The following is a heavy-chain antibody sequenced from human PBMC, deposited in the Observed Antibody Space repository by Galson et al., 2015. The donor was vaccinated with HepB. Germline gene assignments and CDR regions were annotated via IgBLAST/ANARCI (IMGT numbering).Heavy chain of an antibody. V-gene: IGHV3-48*01. CDR2: LGPSSTTI. CDR3: ARIITMVRGVPWYFDL. D-gene: IGHD3-10*01. CDR1: GFAFSSYS. Sequence: SLRLSCAASGFAFSSYSMNWVRQAPGKGLELVSYLGPSSTTIYYADSVKGRFTISRDNARNSLYLQMNSLRAEDTAVYYCARIITMVRGVPWYFDLWGRGTLVTVSS. J-gene: IGHJ2*01.